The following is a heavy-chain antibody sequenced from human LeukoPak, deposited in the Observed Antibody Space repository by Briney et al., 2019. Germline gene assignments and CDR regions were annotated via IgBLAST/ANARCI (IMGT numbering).Heavy chain of an antibody. V-gene: IGHV3-23*01. CDR1: GFTFSSYA. D-gene: IGHD2-15*01. Sequence: GGSLRLSCAASGFTFSSYAMSWVRQAPGKGLELVSAISGSGGSTYYTDSVKGRFTISTDNSKNTLYLQMNSLRAEDTAVYYCAKGGSGSSYSRSDYWGQGTLVTVSS. CDR2: ISGSGGST. CDR3: AKGGSGSSYSRSDY. J-gene: IGHJ4*02.